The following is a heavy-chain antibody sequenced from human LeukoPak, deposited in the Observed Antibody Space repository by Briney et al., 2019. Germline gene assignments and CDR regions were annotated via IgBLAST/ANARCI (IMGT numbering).Heavy chain of an antibody. D-gene: IGHD5-12*01. CDR3: ARWGIVATISPYYYYYYG. V-gene: IGHV4-59*01. Sequence: SETLSLTCTVSGGSIGSYYWSWIRQPPGKGLEWIGYIYYSGSTNYNPSLKSRVTISVDTSKNQFSLKLSSVTAADTAVYYCARWGIVATISPYYYYYYG. J-gene: IGHJ6*01. CDR1: GGSIGSYY. CDR2: IYYSGST.